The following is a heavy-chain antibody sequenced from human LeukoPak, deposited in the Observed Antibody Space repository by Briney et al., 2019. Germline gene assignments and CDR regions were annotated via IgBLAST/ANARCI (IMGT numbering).Heavy chain of an antibody. CDR1: GYTFTSYD. J-gene: IGHJ6*03. Sequence: GASVKVSCKASGYTFTSYDINWVRQATGQGLEWMGWMNPNSGNTGYAQKFQGRVTMTRNTSISTAYMELSSLRSEDTAVYYCARGQRGSGSYYTGYYYYYMDVWGKGTTVTISS. CDR2: MNPNSGNT. CDR3: ARGQRGSGSYYTGYYYYYMDV. V-gene: IGHV1-8*01. D-gene: IGHD3-10*01.